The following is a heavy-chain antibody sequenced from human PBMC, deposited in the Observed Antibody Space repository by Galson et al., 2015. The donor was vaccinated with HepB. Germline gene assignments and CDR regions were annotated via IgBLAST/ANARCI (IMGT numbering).Heavy chain of an antibody. CDR3: TTYPQVGATIWDDWYFDL. Sequence: SLRLSCAASGFTFSGSAMHWVRQASGKGLEWVGRIRSKANSYATAYAASVKGRFTISRDDSKNTAYLQMNSLKTEDTAVYYCTTYPQVGATIWDDWYFDLWGRGTLVTVSS. CDR1: GFTFSGSA. J-gene: IGHJ2*01. D-gene: IGHD1-26*01. V-gene: IGHV3-73*01. CDR2: IRSKANSYAT.